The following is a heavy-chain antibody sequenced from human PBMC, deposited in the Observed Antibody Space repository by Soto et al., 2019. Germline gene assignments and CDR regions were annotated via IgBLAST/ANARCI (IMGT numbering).Heavy chain of an antibody. J-gene: IGHJ6*02. CDR3: AKKIGYCSSTSCYAVGYYYYGMDG. D-gene: IGHD2-2*01. CDR1: GFTFSSYA. CDR2: ISGSGGST. V-gene: IGHV3-23*01. Sequence: GGSLRLSCAASGFTFSSYAMSWVRQAPGKGLEWVSAISGSGGSTYYADSVKGRFTISRDNSKNTLYLQMNSLRAEDTAVYYCAKKIGYCSSTSCYAVGYYYYGMDGSGQATTVTVAS.